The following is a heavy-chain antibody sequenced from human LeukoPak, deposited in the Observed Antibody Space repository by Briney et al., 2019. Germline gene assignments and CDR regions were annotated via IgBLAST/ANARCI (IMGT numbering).Heavy chain of an antibody. D-gene: IGHD2-21*01. CDR3: AKDIQGSY. Sequence: GGSLRLSCAASGLTFSSYGMHWVRQAPGRGLEWVAVIWYDGSNKYYADSVKGRFTISRDNSKNTLYLQMNSLRAEDTAIYYCAKDIQGSYWGQGTLVTVSS. CDR2: IWYDGSNK. CDR1: GLTFSSYG. J-gene: IGHJ4*02. V-gene: IGHV3-33*06.